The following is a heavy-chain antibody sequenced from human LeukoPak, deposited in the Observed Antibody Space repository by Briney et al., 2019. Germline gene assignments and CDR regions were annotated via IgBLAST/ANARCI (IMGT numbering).Heavy chain of an antibody. Sequence: GGSLRLSCAASGFTFSSYSMNWVRQAPGKGLEWVSSISSSSSYIYYADSVKGRFTISRDNAKNSLYLQMNSLRAEDTVVYYCARPSVSQDYFDYWGQGTLVTVSS. CDR3: ARPSVSQDYFDY. CDR2: ISSSSSYI. CDR1: GFTFSSYS. J-gene: IGHJ4*02. V-gene: IGHV3-21*01.